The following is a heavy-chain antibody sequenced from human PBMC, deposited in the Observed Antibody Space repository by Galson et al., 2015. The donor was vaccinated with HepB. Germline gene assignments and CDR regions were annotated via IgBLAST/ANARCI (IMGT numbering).Heavy chain of an antibody. CDR1: GFTFSSYA. CDR2: ISSNGGST. V-gene: IGHV3-64*01. J-gene: IGHJ4*02. CDR3: AKGSTGSGLFDY. D-gene: IGHD1-1*01. Sequence: SLRLSCAASGFTFSSYAMHWVRQAPGKGLEYVSAISSNGGSTYYANSVKGRFTISRDNSKNTLYLQMNSLRPEDTAVYYCAKGSTGSGLFDYWGQGTLVTVSS.